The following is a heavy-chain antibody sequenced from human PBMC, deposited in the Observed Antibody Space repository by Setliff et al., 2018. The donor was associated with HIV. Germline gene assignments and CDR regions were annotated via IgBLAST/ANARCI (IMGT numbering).Heavy chain of an antibody. Sequence: GGSLRLSCTASGFMFSSYGMHWVRQAPGKGLEHVSGISSDGGSMYYADSVRGRFTISRDNSKNTLYLQMGSLRGDDLAVYYCASGKNYIFCSSYFGMDVWGQGTTVTVSS. CDR3: ASGKNYIFCSSYFGMDV. D-gene: IGHD2-2*01. V-gene: IGHV3-64*02. CDR1: GFMFSSYG. J-gene: IGHJ6*02. CDR2: ISSDGGSM.